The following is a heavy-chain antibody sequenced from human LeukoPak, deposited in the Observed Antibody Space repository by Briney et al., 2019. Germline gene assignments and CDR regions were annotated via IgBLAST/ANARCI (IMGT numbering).Heavy chain of an antibody. Sequence: GGSLRLSCAASGFTVSSNYMTWVRQAPGKGLEWISVIYIDGTTYYADSVKGRFTISRDQANNTLYLQMNTLRDEDTAVYYCARGPRYSFYWGQGTLVSVSS. CDR2: IYIDGTT. J-gene: IGHJ4*02. CDR1: GFTVSSNY. V-gene: IGHV3-53*01. CDR3: ARGPRYSFY. D-gene: IGHD6-13*01.